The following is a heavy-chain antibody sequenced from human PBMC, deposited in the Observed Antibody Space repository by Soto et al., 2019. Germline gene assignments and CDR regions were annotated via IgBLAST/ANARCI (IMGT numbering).Heavy chain of an antibody. CDR3: AHSRGDGDYFPY. CDR1: GFSLSTTGKS. CDR2: IYWDDDK. Sequence: QITLKESGPPLVKPTQTLTLTCTFSGFSLSTTGKSVAWIRQPPGKALEWLSVIYWDDDKRYSPSLNTRLTIAKVTSKNQVVLKRSNMDPSDTGTYYCAHSRGDGDYFPYWGQGTLVSVSS. D-gene: IGHD3-16*01. V-gene: IGHV2-5*02. J-gene: IGHJ4*02.